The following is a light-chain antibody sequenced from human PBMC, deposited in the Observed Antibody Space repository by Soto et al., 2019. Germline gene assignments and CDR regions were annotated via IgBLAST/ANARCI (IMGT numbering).Light chain of an antibody. CDR3: MQATHWPWT. Sequence: DVVMTQSPLSLPVTLGQPASISCRSSQSLVHSDGNTYLNWFQQRPGQSPRRLIYMVSNRDSGVPDRFSGSGSGTDFTLKISRVEAEDVGVYNCMQATHWPWTFGQGTKVEIK. CDR1: QSLVHSDGNTY. J-gene: IGKJ1*01. CDR2: MVS. V-gene: IGKV2-30*02.